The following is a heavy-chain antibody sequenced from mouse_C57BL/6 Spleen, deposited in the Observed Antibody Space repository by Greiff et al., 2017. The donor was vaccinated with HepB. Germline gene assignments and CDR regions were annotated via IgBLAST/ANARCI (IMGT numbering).Heavy chain of an antibody. CDR3: ARWLPHYYAMDY. Sequence: QVQLQQPGAELVKPGASVKMSCKASGYTFTSYWITWVKQRPGQGLEWIGDIYPGSGSTNYNEKFKSKATLTVDTSSSTAYMQRSSLTSEDSAVYYCARWLPHYYAMDYWGQGTSVTVSS. CDR1: GYTFTSYW. V-gene: IGHV1-55*01. J-gene: IGHJ4*01. D-gene: IGHD2-2*01. CDR2: IYPGSGST.